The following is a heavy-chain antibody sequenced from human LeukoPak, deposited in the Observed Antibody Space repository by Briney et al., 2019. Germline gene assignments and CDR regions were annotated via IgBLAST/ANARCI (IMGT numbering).Heavy chain of an antibody. CDR1: GYSISSGYY. CDR3: ARQPGYCTNGVCYNVWFDP. J-gene: IGHJ5*02. V-gene: IGHV4-38-2*01. Sequence: SETLSLTCAVSGYSISSGYYWGWIRQPPGQGLEWIGSIYHSGSTHYNPSLKSRVTISVDTSKNQFSLKLSSVTAADTAVYYCARQPGYCTNGVCYNVWFDPWGQGTLVTVSS. D-gene: IGHD2-8*01. CDR2: IYHSGST.